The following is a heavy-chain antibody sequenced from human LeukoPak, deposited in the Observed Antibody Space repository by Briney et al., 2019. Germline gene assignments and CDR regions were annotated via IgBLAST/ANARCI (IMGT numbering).Heavy chain of an antibody. D-gene: IGHD3-3*01. CDR3: SRHVGSDLWSGFRAYYYMDV. V-gene: IGHV5-51*01. CDR1: GYSFTSYW. Sequence: GEFLKISCKGSGYSFTSYWIGWVRQLPGKGLEWMGIIYPGDSDTRYSPSFQGQVTISADKSISTAYLQWSSLKASDTAMYNCSRHVGSDLWSGFRAYYYMDVWGKGTTVTVSS. CDR2: IYPGDSDT. J-gene: IGHJ6*03.